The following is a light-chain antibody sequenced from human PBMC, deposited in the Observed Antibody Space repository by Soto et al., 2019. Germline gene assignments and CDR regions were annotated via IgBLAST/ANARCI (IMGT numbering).Light chain of an antibody. J-gene: IGLJ3*02. CDR3: AAWDDSLNAPGWV. Sequence: QSVLTQPPSASGTPGQRVTISCSGSSSNIGSNTVNWYQQLPGTAPKLLIYSNNQRPSGVPDRFSGSKSGTSASLAISGLQSEDEADYYCAAWDDSLNAPGWVFGGGTKVTVL. V-gene: IGLV1-44*01. CDR2: SNN. CDR1: SSNIGSNT.